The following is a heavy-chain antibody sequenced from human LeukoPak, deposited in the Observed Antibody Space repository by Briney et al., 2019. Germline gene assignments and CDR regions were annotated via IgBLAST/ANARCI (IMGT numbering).Heavy chain of an antibody. CDR3: AKAGRWELLRVRYFDY. V-gene: IGHV3-23*01. Sequence: PGGSLRLSCAASGFTFSSYAMSWVRQAPGKGLEWVSAISGSDGSTYYADSVKGRFTISRDNSKNTLYLQMNSLRAEDTAVYYCAKAGRWELLRVRYFDYWGQGTLVTVSS. D-gene: IGHD1-26*01. J-gene: IGHJ4*02. CDR1: GFTFSSYA. CDR2: ISGSDGST.